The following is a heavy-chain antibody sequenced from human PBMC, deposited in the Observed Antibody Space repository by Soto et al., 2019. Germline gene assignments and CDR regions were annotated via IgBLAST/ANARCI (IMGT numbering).Heavy chain of an antibody. J-gene: IGHJ4*02. CDR1: GFTFDDYA. V-gene: IGHV3-9*01. D-gene: IGHD2-2*01. CDR3: AKDAIFGCNSITCYGTLDS. CDR2: ISWNSGRI. Sequence: GGSLRLSCAASGFTFDDYAMHWVRQPPGKGLEWVSGISWNSGRIDYADSVKGRFTISRDNAKNSLYLQMNSLKAEDTALYYCAKDAIFGCNSITCYGTLDSWGQGTLVTVSS.